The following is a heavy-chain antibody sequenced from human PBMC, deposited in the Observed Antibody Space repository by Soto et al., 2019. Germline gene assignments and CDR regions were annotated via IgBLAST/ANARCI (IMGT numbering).Heavy chain of an antibody. CDR1: GYTFTSYD. J-gene: IGHJ5*02. D-gene: IGHD5-12*01. CDR3: ARGPIGGSGYDPVRFDP. CDR2: MNPNSGNT. V-gene: IGHV1-8*01. Sequence: QVQLVQSGAEVKKPGASVKVSCTASGYTFTSYDINWVRQATGQGLEWMGWMNPNSGNTGYAQKFQGRVTMTRNTAISTAYMELSSLRCEDTAVYYCARGPIGGSGYDPVRFDPWGQGALVTVSS.